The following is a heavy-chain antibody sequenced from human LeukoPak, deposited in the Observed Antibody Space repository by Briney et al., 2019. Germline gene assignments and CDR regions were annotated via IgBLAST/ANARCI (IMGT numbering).Heavy chain of an antibody. CDR2: INPSGSST. D-gene: IGHD3-22*01. CDR3: ARGLGFWDSSGYPPDY. V-gene: IGHV1-46*01. CDR1: GYSFTSHY. Sequence: ASVKVSCKASGYSFTSHYMHWVRQAPGQGLEWMGLINPSGSSTLYAQKFQGRVTMTRDMSTSTVYMELSSLRSEDTAVYYCARGLGFWDSSGYPPDYWGQGTLVTGSS. J-gene: IGHJ4*02.